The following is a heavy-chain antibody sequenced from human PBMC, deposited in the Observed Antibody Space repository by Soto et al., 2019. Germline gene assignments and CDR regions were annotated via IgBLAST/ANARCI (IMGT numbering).Heavy chain of an antibody. CDR1: GYTFINYH. CDR2: IKTYNGMT. D-gene: IGHD5-12*01. V-gene: IGHV1-18*01. J-gene: IGHJ4*02. Sequence: QVQLVQSGGEVKKPGASVTVSCKASGYTFINYHITWVRQAPGQGLEWMAWIKTYNGMTDYAQRFQGRVTMTRDTSPSTAYMELRNLGFDDTAVYFCAKSPRGEMATDWGQGTLVTVSS. CDR3: AKSPRGEMATD.